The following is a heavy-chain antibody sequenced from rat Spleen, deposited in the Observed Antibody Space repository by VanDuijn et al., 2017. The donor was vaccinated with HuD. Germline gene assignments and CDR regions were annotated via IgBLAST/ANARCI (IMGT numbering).Heavy chain of an antibody. CDR2: ISYDGSGT. Sequence: EVQLVESGGGLVQPRRSLKLSCTASGFTFSNYGMAWVRQAPTKGLEWVATISYDGSGTYYRDSVKGRFTISRDNAKSTLYLQMDSLRSEDTATYYCTRGGYFRHWGQGVMVTVSS. V-gene: IGHV5-29*01. J-gene: IGHJ2*01. CDR1: GFTFSNYG. D-gene: IGHD2-5*01. CDR3: TRGGYFRH.